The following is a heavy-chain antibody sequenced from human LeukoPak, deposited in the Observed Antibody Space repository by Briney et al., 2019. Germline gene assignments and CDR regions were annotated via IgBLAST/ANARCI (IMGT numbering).Heavy chain of an antibody. CDR2: IWYDGSNK. J-gene: IGHJ4*02. CDR1: GLTFSSYG. D-gene: IGHD3-3*01. V-gene: IGHV3-33*01. Sequence: PGRSLRLSCAASGLTFSSYGMHWVRQAPGKELEWVAIIWYDGSNKYHADSVKGRFTISRDNSKNTLYLQVNSLRAEDTAVYYCARDGSFWRGYPYYFDYWGQGTLVTVSS. CDR3: ARDGSFWRGYPYYFDY.